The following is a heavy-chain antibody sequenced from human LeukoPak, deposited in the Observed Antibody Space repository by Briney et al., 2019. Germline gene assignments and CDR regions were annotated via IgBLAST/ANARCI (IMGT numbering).Heavy chain of an antibody. CDR1: GFTFSTYW. Sequence: PGGSLRLSCAASGFTFSTYWMHWVRQAPGKGLVWVSRINSDGSTTNYADSVRGRFSISRDNAKKTLYLQMNSLRAEDTAVYYCARELPFDYWGQGTLVTVSS. CDR2: INSDGSTT. CDR3: ARELPFDY. V-gene: IGHV3-74*01. D-gene: IGHD1-26*01. J-gene: IGHJ4*02.